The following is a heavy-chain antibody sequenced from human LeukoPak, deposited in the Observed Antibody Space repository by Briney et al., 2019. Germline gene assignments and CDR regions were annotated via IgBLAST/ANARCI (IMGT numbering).Heavy chain of an antibody. D-gene: IGHD4/OR15-4a*01. J-gene: IGHJ4*01. CDR1: GGSISGYY. V-gene: IGHV4-59*01. Sequence: SSETLSLTCTVSGGSISGYYWSWIRQPPGKGLEWIGYIYYSGNTNYNPSLKSRVTISVGTSKNQFSLKLSSVTAADTAVYYCARIVAYDYGYIDYWGHGTLVTVSS. CDR3: ARIVAYDYGYIDY. CDR2: IYYSGNT.